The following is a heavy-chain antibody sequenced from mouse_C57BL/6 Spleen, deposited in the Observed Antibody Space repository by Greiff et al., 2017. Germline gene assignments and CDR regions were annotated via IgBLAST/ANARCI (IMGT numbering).Heavy chain of an antibody. CDR3: ASVPLNWDFDY. CDR2: INPSNGGT. Sequence: QVKLQQPGPELVKPGASVKLSCKASGYTFTSYWMHWVKQRPGQGLEWIGNINPSNGGTNYNEKFKSKATLTVDKSSSTAYMQLSSLTSEDSAVYYCASVPLNWDFDYWGQGTTLTVSS. CDR1: GYTFTSYW. J-gene: IGHJ2*01. D-gene: IGHD4-1*01. V-gene: IGHV1-53*01.